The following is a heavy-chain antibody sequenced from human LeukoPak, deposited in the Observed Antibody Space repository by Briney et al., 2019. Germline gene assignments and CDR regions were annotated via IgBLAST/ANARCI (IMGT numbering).Heavy chain of an antibody. CDR1: GGSFSGYY. Sequence: SETLSLTCAVYGGSFSGYYWSWIRQPPGKGLEWIGSIYYSGSTYYNPSLKSRVTISVDTSKNQFSLKLSSVTAADTAVYYCASKGGGVDTAMAIDYWGQGTLVTVSS. J-gene: IGHJ4*02. CDR2: IYYSGST. D-gene: IGHD5-18*01. CDR3: ASKGGGVDTAMAIDY. V-gene: IGHV4-34*01.